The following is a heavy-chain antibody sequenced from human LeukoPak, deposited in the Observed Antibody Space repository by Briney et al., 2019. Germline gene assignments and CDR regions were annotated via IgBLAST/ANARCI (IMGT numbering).Heavy chain of an antibody. J-gene: IGHJ4*02. CDR2: ISSSSSYI. Sequence: GGSLRLSCAASGFTFSSYSMNWVRQAPGKGLEWVSSISSSSSYIYYADSVKGRFTISRDNAKNSLYLQMNSLRVEDTAVYYCARDRAAAGIFDYWGQGILVTVSS. D-gene: IGHD6-13*01. V-gene: IGHV3-21*04. CDR3: ARDRAAAGIFDY. CDR1: GFTFSSYS.